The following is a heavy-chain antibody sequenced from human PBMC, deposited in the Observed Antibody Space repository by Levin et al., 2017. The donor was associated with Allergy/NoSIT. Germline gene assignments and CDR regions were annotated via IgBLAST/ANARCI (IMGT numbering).Heavy chain of an antibody. J-gene: IGHJ4*02. Sequence: PGGSLRLSCAASGFTFSSYSMNWVRQAPGKGLEWVSSISSSSSYIYYADSVKGRFTISRDNAKNSLYLQMNSLRAEDTAVYYCARDLLRYCISTSCMGGFDYWGQGTLVTVSS. D-gene: IGHD2-2*01. CDR2: ISSSSSYI. CDR3: ARDLLRYCISTSCMGGFDY. V-gene: IGHV3-21*01. CDR1: GFTFSSYS.